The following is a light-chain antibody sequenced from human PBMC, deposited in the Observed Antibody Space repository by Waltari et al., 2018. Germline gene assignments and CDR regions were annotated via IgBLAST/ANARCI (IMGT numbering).Light chain of an antibody. CDR3: QHGNTFPLT. Sequence: DIQMTQSPSSVSASVGDRVIITFLASQDISRWLAWYQQTPGKAPKFLIYDASTWQSGVPSRFSGTGSGTEFTLTISSLQPEDFATYYCQHGNTFPLTFGGGTKVEIK. V-gene: IGKV1-12*01. J-gene: IGKJ4*01. CDR1: QDISRW. CDR2: DAS.